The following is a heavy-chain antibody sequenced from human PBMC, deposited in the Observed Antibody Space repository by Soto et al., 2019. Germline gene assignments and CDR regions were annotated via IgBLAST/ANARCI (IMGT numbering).Heavy chain of an antibody. CDR1: GFTVSSNY. Sequence: ESGGGLVQPGESLTLSCAASGFTVSSNYMSWVRQAPGKGLEWVSVIYTGGSTYYADSVKGRFTIYRDNSKNTLYLQMDSLRDEDTAVYYCARNSYLDCWGPGTLVTVSS. D-gene: IGHD3-16*02. V-gene: IGHV3-66*01. CDR2: IYTGGST. CDR3: ARNSYLDC. J-gene: IGHJ4*02.